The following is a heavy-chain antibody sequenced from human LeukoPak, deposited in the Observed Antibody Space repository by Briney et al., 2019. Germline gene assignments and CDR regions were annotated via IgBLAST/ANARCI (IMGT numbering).Heavy chain of an antibody. D-gene: IGHD1-26*01. CDR3: ARESGSTGFDY. CDR2: IYSGGST. Sequence: GGSLRLSCAASGFTVSSNYMSWVRQAPGKGLEWVSVIYSGGSTYYADSVKGRFTISRDNSKSTLYLQMNSLRAEDTAVYHCARESGSTGFDYWGQGTLVTVSS. V-gene: IGHV3-53*01. CDR1: GFTVSSNY. J-gene: IGHJ4*02.